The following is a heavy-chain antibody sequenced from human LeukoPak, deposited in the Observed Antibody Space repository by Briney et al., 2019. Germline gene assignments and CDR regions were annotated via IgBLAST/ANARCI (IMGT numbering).Heavy chain of an antibody. J-gene: IGHJ3*02. CDR1: GFTPSSYC. CDR2: INSDGSGI. CDR3: ARGNAHAFDI. V-gene: IGHV3-74*01. Sequence: GGSLRLSCAVSGFTPSSYCMHWVRQLPGKGLEWVSRINSDGSGISYAGSVKGRFTISRDNAKNTLYLQMNSLRAEDTAVYYCARGNAHAFDICGQGTMVTVSS.